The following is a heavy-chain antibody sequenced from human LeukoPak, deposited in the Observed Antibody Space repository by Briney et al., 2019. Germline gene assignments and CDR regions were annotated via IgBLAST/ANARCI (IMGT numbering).Heavy chain of an antibody. V-gene: IGHV3-66*02. CDR3: ARDRSSGSRVEFFFDY. CDR1: GFTVSSNY. Sequence: GGSLRLSCAASGFTVSSNYMSWVRQAQGKGLEWVSVIYSGGSTYYADSVKGRFTISRDNSKNTLYLQMNSLRAEDTAVYYCARDRSSGSRVEFFFDYWGQGTLVTVSS. J-gene: IGHJ4*02. CDR2: IYSGGST. D-gene: IGHD6-19*01.